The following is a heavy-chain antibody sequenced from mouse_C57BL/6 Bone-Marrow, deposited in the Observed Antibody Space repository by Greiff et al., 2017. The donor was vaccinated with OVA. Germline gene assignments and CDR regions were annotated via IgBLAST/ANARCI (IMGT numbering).Heavy chain of an antibody. CDR2: IYPRSGNT. V-gene: IGHV1-81*01. J-gene: IGHJ2*01. D-gene: IGHD1-1*01. CDR3: ARLGAITTVYFDY. CDR1: GYTFTSYG. Sequence: VQLKESGAELARPGASVKLSCKASGYTFTSYGISWVKQRTGQGLEWIGEIYPRSGNTYYNEKFKGKATLTADKSSSTAYMELRSLTSEDSAVYFCARLGAITTVYFDYWGQGTTLTVSS.